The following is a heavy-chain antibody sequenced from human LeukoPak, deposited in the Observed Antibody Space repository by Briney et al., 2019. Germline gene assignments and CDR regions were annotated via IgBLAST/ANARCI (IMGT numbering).Heavy chain of an antibody. CDR3: ARDSPRAAVRGAFDI. Sequence: PGGSLRLSCAASGFTVSSNYMSWVRQAPGKGLEWVSYISSSSTIYYADSVKGRFTISRDNAKNSLYLQMNSLRAEDTAVYYCARDSPRAAVRGAFDIWGQGTMVTVSS. D-gene: IGHD3-10*01. CDR2: ISSSSTI. V-gene: IGHV3-69-1*01. CDR1: GFTVSSNY. J-gene: IGHJ3*02.